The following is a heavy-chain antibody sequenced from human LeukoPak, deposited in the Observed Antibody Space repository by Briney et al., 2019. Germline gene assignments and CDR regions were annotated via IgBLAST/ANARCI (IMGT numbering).Heavy chain of an antibody. V-gene: IGHV3-23*01. D-gene: IGHD1-26*01. CDR3: AKLRGSYAAGWEYYFDY. CDR2: ISGSGGST. CDR1: GFTFSSYA. Sequence: GGSLRLYCAASGFTFSSYAMSWVRQAPGKGLEWVSAISGSGGSTYYADSVKGRFTISRDNSKNTLYLQMNSLRAEDTAVYYCAKLRGSYAAGWEYYFDYWGQGTLVTVSS. J-gene: IGHJ4*02.